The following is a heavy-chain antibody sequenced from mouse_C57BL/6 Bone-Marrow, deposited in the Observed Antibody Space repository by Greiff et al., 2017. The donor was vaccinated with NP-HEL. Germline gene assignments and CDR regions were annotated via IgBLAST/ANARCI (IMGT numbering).Heavy chain of an antibody. CDR2: IDPSDSYT. V-gene: IGHV1-59*01. CDR1: GYTFTSYW. CDR3: ALRKDFAY. Sequence: VQLQQPGAELVRPGTSVKLSCKASGYTFTSYWMHWVKQRPGQGLEWIGVIDPSDSYTTYHQKFKGKATLTVDTSSSTAYMQLISLTSEDSSVYYCALRKDFAYWGQGTLVTVSA. J-gene: IGHJ3*01.